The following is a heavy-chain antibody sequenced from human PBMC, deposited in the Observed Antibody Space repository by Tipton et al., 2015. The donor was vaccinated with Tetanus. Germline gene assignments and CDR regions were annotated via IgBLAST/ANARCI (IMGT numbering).Heavy chain of an antibody. CDR1: GFDFSNYK. V-gene: IGHV3-21*06. J-gene: IGHJ4*02. D-gene: IGHD3-16*02. CDR2: ISSRNTYI. Sequence: SLRLSCAASGFDFSNYKIHWVRQAPAQALVCVASISSRNTYISYADSVKGRFTISRDNAKSSLYLQMNSLRAEDAAIYYCAIGPSLDSWGQGTLVSVSS. CDR3: AIGPSLDS.